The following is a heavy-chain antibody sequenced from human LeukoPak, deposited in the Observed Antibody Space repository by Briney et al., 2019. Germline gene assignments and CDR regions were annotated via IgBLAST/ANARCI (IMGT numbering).Heavy chain of an antibody. J-gene: IGHJ4*02. Sequence: GASVKVSCKASGYTFTGYYMHWVRQAPGQGLEWMGRLNPNSGGTNYARKFQGRVTMTRDTSISTAYMELSRLIFDDTAVYYCAVFGTARMTSDYYFDFWGQGTLVTVSS. CDR2: LNPNSGGT. V-gene: IGHV1-2*06. D-gene: IGHD3-3*01. CDR3: AVFGTARMTSDYYFDF. CDR1: GYTFTGYY.